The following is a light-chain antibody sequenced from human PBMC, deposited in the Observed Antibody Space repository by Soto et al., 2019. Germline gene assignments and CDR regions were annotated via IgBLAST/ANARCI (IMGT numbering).Light chain of an antibody. V-gene: IGKV1-33*01. CDR1: QDISNY. Sequence: DIQMTQSPSSLSASVGDRVTITCQASQDISNYLNWYQQKPGKAPKLLIYDASNLETGVPSRFSGSGSGTDFTFTISSLQPEDIATYYCQLYDNFPVFGGGSKVEIK. CDR3: QLYDNFPV. J-gene: IGKJ4*01. CDR2: DAS.